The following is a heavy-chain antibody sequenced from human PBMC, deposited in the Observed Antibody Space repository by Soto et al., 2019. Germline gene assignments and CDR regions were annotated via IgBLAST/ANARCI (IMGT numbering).Heavy chain of an antibody. D-gene: IGHD2-8*02. CDR3: AHRRSVDNRGWCFDL. Sequence: QITLKESGPTLVKPTQTLTLTCTFSGFSLSSSGMGVGWIRQPPGKALEWLALFYWDDDKRYSPSLKSRLTIXXDXSXNQVVLTMTNMDPADTATYYCAHRRSVDNRGWCFDLWGRGTLVTVSS. V-gene: IGHV2-5*02. J-gene: IGHJ2*01. CDR2: FYWDDDK. CDR1: GFSLSSSGMG.